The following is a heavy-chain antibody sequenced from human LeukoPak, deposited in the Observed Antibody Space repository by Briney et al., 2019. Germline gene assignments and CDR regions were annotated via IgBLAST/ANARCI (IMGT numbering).Heavy chain of an antibody. D-gene: IGHD3-10*01. CDR3: ASSLRGVMDFDY. CDR2: IYYNGST. Sequence: SETLSLTCTVSGGSISSSSYYWGWIRQPPGKGLEWIGNIYYNGSTYYNPSLKSRVTISVDTSKNQFSLKLSSVTAADTAVYYCASSLRGVMDFDYWGQGTLVTVSS. J-gene: IGHJ4*02. CDR1: GGSISSSSYY. V-gene: IGHV4-39*01.